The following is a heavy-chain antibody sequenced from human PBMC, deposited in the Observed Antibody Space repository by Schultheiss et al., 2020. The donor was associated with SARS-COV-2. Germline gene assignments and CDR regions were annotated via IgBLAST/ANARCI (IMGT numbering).Heavy chain of an antibody. CDR3: ASGWGHDYGGY. Sequence: ASVKVSCKASGYTFTGYYMHWVRQAPGQGLEWMGWINPNSGGTNYAQKFQGRVTMTTDTSTSTAYMELRSLRSDDTAVYYCASGWGHDYGGYWGQGTLVTVSS. D-gene: IGHD4-17*01. CDR2: INPNSGGT. J-gene: IGHJ4*02. CDR1: GYTFTGYY. V-gene: IGHV1-2*02.